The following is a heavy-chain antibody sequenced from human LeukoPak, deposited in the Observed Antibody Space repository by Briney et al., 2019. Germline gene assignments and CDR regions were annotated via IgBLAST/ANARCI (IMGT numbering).Heavy chain of an antibody. CDR1: GGSISSSDYS. CDR2: IHHSGST. J-gene: IGHJ4*02. D-gene: IGHD3-10*01. Sequence: SETLSLTCAVSGGSISSSDYSWSWIRQPPGKGLEWIGYIHHSGSTYYNPSLKSRVTISVDTSKNQFSLKLSSVTAADTAVYYCARLGGFYGSGSYYNPHFDYWGQGTLVTVSS. CDR3: ARLGGFYGSGSYYNPHFDY. V-gene: IGHV4-30-2*03.